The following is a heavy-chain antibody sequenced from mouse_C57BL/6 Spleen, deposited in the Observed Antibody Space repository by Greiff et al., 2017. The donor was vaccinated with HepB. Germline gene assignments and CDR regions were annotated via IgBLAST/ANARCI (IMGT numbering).Heavy chain of an antibody. J-gene: IGHJ2*01. CDR1: GFTFTDYY. CDR2: ISNKANGYTT. V-gene: IGHV7-3*01. CDR3: GRYKGGFDY. Sequence: DVKLVESGGGLVQPGGSLSLSCAASGFTFTDYYMSWVRQPPGKALEWLGFISNKANGYTTEYSVSVKGRITIARDNSQSILYLHMNALRAEDSATYYCGRYKGGFDYWGQGTTLTVSS.